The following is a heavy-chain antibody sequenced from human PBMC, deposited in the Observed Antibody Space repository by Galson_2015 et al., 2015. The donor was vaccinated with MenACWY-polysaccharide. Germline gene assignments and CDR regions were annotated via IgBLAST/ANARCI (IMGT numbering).Heavy chain of an antibody. V-gene: IGHV4-39*07. J-gene: IGHJ4*02. CDR3: VRETSGSGIDY. D-gene: IGHD2-15*01. CDR1: GGSISSSGHY. CDR2: VYYSGST. Sequence: ETLSLTCTVSGGSISSSGHYWGWIRQPPGQGLEWIGSVYYSGSTYYNPSLKSRLTILVDTSKNQFYLRLSSVTAADTAVYYCVRETSGSGIDYWGQGTLVTVSS.